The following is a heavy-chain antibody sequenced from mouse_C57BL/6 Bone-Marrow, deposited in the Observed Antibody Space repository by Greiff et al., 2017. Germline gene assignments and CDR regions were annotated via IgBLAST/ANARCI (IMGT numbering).Heavy chain of an antibody. D-gene: IGHD2-5*01. J-gene: IGHJ1*03. V-gene: IGHV1-69*01. CDR2: IDPSDSYT. CDR1: GYTFTSYW. CDR3: ARCAYSRRFDV. Sequence: QVQLQQPGAELVMPGASVKLSCKASGYTFTSYWMHWVKQRPGQGLEWIGEIDPSDSYTNYNQKFKGKSTLTVDKSSSTAYMQLSSLTSEDSAVYYCARCAYSRRFDVWGTGTTVTVSS.